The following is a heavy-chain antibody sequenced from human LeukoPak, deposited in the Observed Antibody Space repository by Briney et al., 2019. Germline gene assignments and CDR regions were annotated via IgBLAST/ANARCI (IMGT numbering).Heavy chain of an antibody. V-gene: IGHV4-38-2*02. CDR3: ARSQGSSWYNGWFDP. CDR2: IYYSGST. Sequence: SETLSLTCTVSGYSISSSYYWGWIRQPPGKGLEWIGSIYYSGSTYYNPSLKSRVTISVDTSKNQFSLKLSSVTAADTAVYYCARSQGSSWYNGWFDPWGQGTLVTVSS. J-gene: IGHJ5*02. D-gene: IGHD6-13*01. CDR1: GYSISSSYY.